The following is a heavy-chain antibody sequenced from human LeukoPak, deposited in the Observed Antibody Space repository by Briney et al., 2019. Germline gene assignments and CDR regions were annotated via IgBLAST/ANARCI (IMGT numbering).Heavy chain of an antibody. CDR1: GYTFTSYD. D-gene: IGHD3-22*01. CDR3: ARGDYYDSSGYYLVLAFDT. CDR2: MNPNSGNT. Sequence: GASVKVSCKASGYTFTSYDINWVRQATGQGLEWMGWMNPNSGNTGYAQKFQGRVTMTRNTSISTAYMELSSLRSEDTAVYHCARGDYYDSSGYYLVLAFDTWGQGTMVTVSS. V-gene: IGHV1-8*01. J-gene: IGHJ3*02.